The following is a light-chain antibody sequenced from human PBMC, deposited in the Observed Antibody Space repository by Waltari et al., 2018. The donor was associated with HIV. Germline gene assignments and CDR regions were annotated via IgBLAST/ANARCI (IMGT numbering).Light chain of an antibody. V-gene: IGLV1-51*01. CDR1: DSDLGNNY. CDR3: GTWDSNLSVVL. CDR2: ENK. Sequence: SVLTQPPSLSAAPGQKVTIPCYGSDSDLGNNYVYWYQQLPETAPKLLIHENKKRPSGIPDRFSGSKSGTSATLSITGLQTGDEADYFCGTWDSNLSVVLFGGGTKLTVL. J-gene: IGLJ2*01.